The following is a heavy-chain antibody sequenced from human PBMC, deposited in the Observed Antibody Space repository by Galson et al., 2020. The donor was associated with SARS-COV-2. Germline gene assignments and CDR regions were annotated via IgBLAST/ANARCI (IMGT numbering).Heavy chain of an antibody. CDR2: VPYSGST. CDR3: ARDARTTKTVGKGPDY. V-gene: IGHV4-39*07. CDR1: GDSVNSGFYY. D-gene: IGHD1-26*01. J-gene: IGHJ4*02. Sequence: SETLSLTCTVSGDSVNSGFYYWAWIRQPPGKGLESIGSVPYSGSTYNNPSLRSRVMISIDTSKNEISLILTSVTAADTAVYYCARDARTTKTVGKGPDYWGQGTLVAVSS.